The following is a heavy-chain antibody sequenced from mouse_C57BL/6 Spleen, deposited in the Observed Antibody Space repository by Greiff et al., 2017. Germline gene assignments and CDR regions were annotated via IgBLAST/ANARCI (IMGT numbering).Heavy chain of an antibody. CDR1: GYTFTNYW. D-gene: IGHD1-1*01. CDR2: IYPGGGYT. Sequence: QVQLQQSGAELVRPGTSVKMSCKASGYTFTNYWIGWAKQRPGHGLEWIGDIYPGGGYTNYNEKFKGKVTLTADKSSSTAYMQFSSLTSEDSAIYYCARRTVVAIDYWGQGTTLTVSS. V-gene: IGHV1-63*01. CDR3: ARRTVVAIDY. J-gene: IGHJ2*01.